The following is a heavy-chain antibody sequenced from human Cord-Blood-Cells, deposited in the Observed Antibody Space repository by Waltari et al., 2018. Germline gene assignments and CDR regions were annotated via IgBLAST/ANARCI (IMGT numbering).Heavy chain of an antibody. V-gene: IGHV4-34*01. D-gene: IGHD6-13*01. Sequence: QVQLQQWGAGLLKPSETLSLTCAVYGGSFSGYYWSWIRQPPGKGLEWIGEINHSGRTNYTPSLKSRVTLSVDTSKNQFSLKLSSVTAADTAVYYCATLKYSSSWYWFDPWGQGTLVTVSS. J-gene: IGHJ5*02. CDR3: ATLKYSSSWYWFDP. CDR1: GGSFSGYY. CDR2: INHSGRT.